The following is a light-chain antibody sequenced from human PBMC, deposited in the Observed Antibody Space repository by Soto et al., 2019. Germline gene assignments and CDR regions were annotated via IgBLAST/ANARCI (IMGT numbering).Light chain of an antibody. CDR3: QNYDSAPWT. Sequence: EIRMTQSASSLSGYVGDRVSIXCRASQTVSSWLAWCQQKPGKAPKLLIYKASTLKCGDPSRFSGSGSETEFTRTISSPQPDDFATYYGQNYDSAPWTFGQGTKVDIK. CDR1: QTVSSW. J-gene: IGKJ1*01. V-gene: IGKV1-5*03. CDR2: KAS.